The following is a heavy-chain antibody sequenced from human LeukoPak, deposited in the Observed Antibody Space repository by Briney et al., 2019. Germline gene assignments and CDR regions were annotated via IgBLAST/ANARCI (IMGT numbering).Heavy chain of an antibody. CDR2: IYYSGST. V-gene: IGHV4-59*08. J-gene: IGHJ1*01. CDR1: GGSISSYY. Sequence: PSETLSLTCTVSGGSISSYYWSWIRQPLGKGLEWIGYIYYSGSTNYNPSLKSRVTISVDTSKNQFSLKLSSVTAADTAVYSCASTPCGGDCYHKAQYLQHWGQGTLVTVSS. CDR3: ASTPCGGDCYHKAQYLQH. D-gene: IGHD2-21*02.